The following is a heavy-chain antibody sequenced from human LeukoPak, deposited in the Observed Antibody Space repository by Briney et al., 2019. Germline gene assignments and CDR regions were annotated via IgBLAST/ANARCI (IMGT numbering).Heavy chain of an antibody. CDR2: ISWNSGSI. D-gene: IGHD4-17*01. J-gene: IGHJ4*02. Sequence: GGSLRLSCAASGFTFDDYAMHWVRQAPGKGLEWVSGISWNSGSIGYADSVKGRFTISRDNAKNSLYLQMNSLRAEDTAVYYCARGTATVTTKPFDYWGQGTLVTVSS. CDR3: ARGTATVTTKPFDY. CDR1: GFTFDDYA. V-gene: IGHV3-9*01.